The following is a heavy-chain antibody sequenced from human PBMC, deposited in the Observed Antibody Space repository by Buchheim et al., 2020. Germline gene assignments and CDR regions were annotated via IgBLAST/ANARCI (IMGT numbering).Heavy chain of an antibody. J-gene: IGHJ6*02. CDR1: GFTFSSYW. V-gene: IGHV3-7*01. Sequence: EVQLVESGGGLVQPGGSLRLSCAASGFTFSSYWMSWVRQAPGKGLEWVANIKQDGSEKYYVDSVKGRFTISRDTAKNSLYLQMNSLRAEDTAVYYCARDPGQYDFWSGYPYYYYYGMDVWGQGTT. D-gene: IGHD3-3*01. CDR3: ARDPGQYDFWSGYPYYYYYGMDV. CDR2: IKQDGSEK.